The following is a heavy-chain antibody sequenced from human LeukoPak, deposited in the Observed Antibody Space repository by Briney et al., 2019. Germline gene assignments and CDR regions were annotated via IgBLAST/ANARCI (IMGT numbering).Heavy chain of an antibody. CDR2: IIPIFGTA. V-gene: IGHV1-69*13. CDR1: GGTFSSYA. D-gene: IGHD6-13*01. CDR3: ARFGSSSRHFDY. J-gene: IGHJ4*02. Sequence: ASVKVSCKASGGTFSSYAISWVRQAPGQGLEWMGGIIPIFGTANYAQKFQGRVTITADESTSTAYMELSSLGSKDTAVYYCARFGSSSRHFDYWGQGTLVTVSS.